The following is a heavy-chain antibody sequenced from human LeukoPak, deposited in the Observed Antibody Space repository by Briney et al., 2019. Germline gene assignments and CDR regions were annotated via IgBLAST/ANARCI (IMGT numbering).Heavy chain of an antibody. J-gene: IGHJ4*02. Sequence: SQTLSLTCTVSGGSISSGGYYWSWIRQHPGKGLEWIGYIYYSGSTYYNPSLRSRVTISVDTSKNQFSLKLSSVTAADTAVYYCASVNSSGYWPFDYWGQGTLVTVSS. CDR1: GGSISSGGYY. V-gene: IGHV4-31*03. CDR3: ASVNSSGYWPFDY. CDR2: IYYSGST. D-gene: IGHD3-22*01.